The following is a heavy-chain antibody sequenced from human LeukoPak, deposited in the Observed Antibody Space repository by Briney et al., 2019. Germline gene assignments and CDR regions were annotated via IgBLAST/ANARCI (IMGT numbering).Heavy chain of an antibody. CDR3: ARTDYDSSGYYFPGGVY. V-gene: IGHV3-23*01. D-gene: IGHD3-22*01. Sequence: TGGSLRLSCAASGFTFSSYAMSWVRQAPGKGLEWVSVISGSTGNTYYADSVKGRFIISRDNSKNTLYLQMNSLRAEDTAVYYCARTDYDSSGYYFPGGVYWGQGTLVTVSS. CDR1: GFTFSSYA. CDR2: ISGSTGNT. J-gene: IGHJ4*02.